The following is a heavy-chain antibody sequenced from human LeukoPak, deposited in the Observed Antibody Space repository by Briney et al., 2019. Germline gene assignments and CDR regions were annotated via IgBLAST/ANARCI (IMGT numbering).Heavy chain of an antibody. CDR3: AKSLYYYDSSGYF. J-gene: IGHJ4*02. V-gene: IGHV4-34*01. CDR2: INHSGST. CDR1: GGSFSGCY. Sequence: SETLSLTCAVYGGSFSGCYWSWIRQPPGKGLEWIGEINHSGSTNYNPSLKSRVTISVDTSKNQFSLKLSSVTAADTAVYYCAKSLYYYDSSGYFWGQGTLVTVSS. D-gene: IGHD3-22*01.